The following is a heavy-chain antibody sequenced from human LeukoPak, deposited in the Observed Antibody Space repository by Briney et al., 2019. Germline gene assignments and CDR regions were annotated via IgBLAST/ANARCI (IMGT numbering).Heavy chain of an antibody. V-gene: IGHV3-21*01. CDR3: ARDGPFYDSSGSSFDY. D-gene: IGHD3-22*01. Sequence: PGGSLRLSCAASGFTFSSYSMNWVRQAPGKGLEWVSSISSSSSYIYYADSVNGRFTISRDNAKNSLYLQMNSLRAEDTAVYYCARDGPFYDSSGSSFDYWGQGTLVTVSS. CDR1: GFTFSSYS. J-gene: IGHJ4*02. CDR2: ISSSSSYI.